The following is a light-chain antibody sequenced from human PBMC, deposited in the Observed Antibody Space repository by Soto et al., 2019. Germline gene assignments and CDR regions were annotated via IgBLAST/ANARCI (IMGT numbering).Light chain of an antibody. CDR3: SSYTTSTTPWV. Sequence: QPVLTQPASVSGSPGQSITISCTGTSSDVGGYNYVSWYQQHPGKAPKLMIYEVSNRPSGVSNRFSGSKSGNTASLTISGLQAEDEAYYYCSSYTTSTTPWVFGGGTKLTVL. J-gene: IGLJ3*02. CDR1: SSDVGGYNY. V-gene: IGLV2-14*01. CDR2: EVS.